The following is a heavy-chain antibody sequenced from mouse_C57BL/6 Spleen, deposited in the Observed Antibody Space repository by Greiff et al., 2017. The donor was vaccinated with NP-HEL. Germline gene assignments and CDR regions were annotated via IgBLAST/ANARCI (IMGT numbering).Heavy chain of an antibody. Sequence: DVMLVESGGGLVKPGGSLKLSCAASGFTFSSYAMSWVRQTPEKRLEWVATISDGGSYTYYPDNVQGRFTISRDNAKNNLYLQMSHLKSEDTAMYYCARDNWDVGAMDYWGQGTSVTVSS. J-gene: IGHJ4*01. CDR3: ARDNWDVGAMDY. D-gene: IGHD4-1*02. V-gene: IGHV5-4*01. CDR1: GFTFSSYA. CDR2: ISDGGSYT.